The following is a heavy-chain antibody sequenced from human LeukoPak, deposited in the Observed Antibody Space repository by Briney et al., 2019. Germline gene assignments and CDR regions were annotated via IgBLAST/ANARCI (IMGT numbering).Heavy chain of an antibody. J-gene: IGHJ4*02. CDR2: IKQDGSEQ. Sequence: GGSLRLSCTASGFTFSTFWMTWVRQAPGKGLEWVANIKQDGSEQYYVDSVKGRFTISRDNAKNSLSLQMNSLRAEDTALYYCARGRGTYGLYYFDYWGQGSRVTVSS. D-gene: IGHD3-10*01. V-gene: IGHV3-7*04. CDR3: ARGRGTYGLYYFDY. CDR1: GFTFSTFW.